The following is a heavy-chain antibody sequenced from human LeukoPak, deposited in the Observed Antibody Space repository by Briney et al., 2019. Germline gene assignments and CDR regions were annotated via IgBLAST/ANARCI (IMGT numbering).Heavy chain of an antibody. Sequence: SETLSLTCAVSGGSISSGGYSWSWIRQPPGKGLEWIGYIYYSGSTYYNPSLKCRVTISVDTSKNQFSLKLSSVTAADTAVYYCARDLDVWGKGTTVTVSS. CDR3: ARDLDV. J-gene: IGHJ6*04. CDR2: IYYSGST. V-gene: IGHV4-30-4*07. CDR1: GGSISSGGYS.